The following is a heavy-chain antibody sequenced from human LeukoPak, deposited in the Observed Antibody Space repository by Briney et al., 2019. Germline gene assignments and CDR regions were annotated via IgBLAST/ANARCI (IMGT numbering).Heavy chain of an antibody. V-gene: IGHV4-38-2*02. D-gene: IGHD3-22*01. J-gene: IGHJ4*02. CDR3: AKDRYSDNTGHHYENEY. Sequence: SETLSLTCTVSGYSISSGYYWGWIRPPPGKGLEWIGSIYHSGSTYYNPSLKSRVTISVDTSKNQFSLKLSSVTAADTAVYYCAKDRYSDNTGHHYENEYWGQGTLVTVSS. CDR1: GYSISSGYY. CDR2: IYHSGST.